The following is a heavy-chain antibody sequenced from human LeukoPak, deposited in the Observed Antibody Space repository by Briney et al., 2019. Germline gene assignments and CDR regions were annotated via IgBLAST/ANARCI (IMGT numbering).Heavy chain of an antibody. CDR2: ISAYNGNT. CDR3: ARVLGYYDSSGYPDY. CDR1: GYTFTSYG. D-gene: IGHD3-22*01. J-gene: IGHJ4*02. V-gene: IGHV1-18*01. Sequence: ASVTVSCKASGYTFTSYGISWVRQAPGQGLEWMGWISAYNGNTNYAQKLQGRVTMTTDTSTSTAYMELRSLRSDDTAVYYCARVLGYYDSSGYPDYWGQGTLVTVSA.